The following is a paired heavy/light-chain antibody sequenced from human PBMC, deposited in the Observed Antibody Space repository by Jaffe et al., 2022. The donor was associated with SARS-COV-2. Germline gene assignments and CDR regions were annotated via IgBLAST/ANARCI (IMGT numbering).Heavy chain of an antibody. CDR3: ATYSDYLKWYDP. Sequence: QLQLQESGPGLVKPSETLSLTCTVSGGSISSSTYYWAWFRQSPGKGLELIGSIYYSGSTNYNPSLRNRVTISVDTSRNQFSLKLTSVTAADTAIYYCATYSDYLKWYDPWGQGILVTVSS. D-gene: IGHD4-17*01. V-gene: IGHV4-39*01. CDR1: GGSISSSTYY. CDR2: IYYSGST. J-gene: IGHJ5*02.
Light chain of an antibody. J-gene: IGKJ2*01. CDR2: RIS. Sequence: DVVMTQSPLSLPVTLGQPASISCRSSQGLVHSDGNTYLNWFQQRPGQSPRRLIHRISNRDSGVPDRFSGSGSGTDFALKISRVEAEDVGVYYCMQGAHWPHTFGQGTKLEIK. CDR3: MQGAHWPHT. CDR1: QGLVHSDGNTY. V-gene: IGKV2-30*02.